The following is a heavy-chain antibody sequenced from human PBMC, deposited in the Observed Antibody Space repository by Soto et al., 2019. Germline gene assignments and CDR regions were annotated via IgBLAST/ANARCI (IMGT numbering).Heavy chain of an antibody. Sequence: PGGSLRLSCAASGFTFSSYNINWVRQAPGKGLEWVSSISSSSSYIYYADSVKGRFTISRDNSKNSLYLQMNSLRAEDTALCYGARESRGSYSSHAFDIWGRRTMGTV. CDR2: ISSSSSYI. V-gene: IGHV3-21*01. D-gene: IGHD1-26*01. CDR1: GFTFSSYN. CDR3: ARESRGSYSSHAFDI. J-gene: IGHJ3*02.